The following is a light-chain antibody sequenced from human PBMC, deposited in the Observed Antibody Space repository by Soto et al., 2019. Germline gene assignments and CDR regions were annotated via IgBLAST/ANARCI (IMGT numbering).Light chain of an antibody. J-gene: IGLJ2*01. Sequence: QLVLTRWPSASASLGASVKLTCTLSSGHSSYAIAWHQQQPEKGPRYLMKLNSDGSHSKGDGIPDRFSGSSSGAERYLTISSLQSEDEADYYCQTWGTGIVVFGAGTKLTVL. CDR3: QTWGTGIVV. CDR2: LNSDGSH. CDR1: SGHSSYA. V-gene: IGLV4-69*01.